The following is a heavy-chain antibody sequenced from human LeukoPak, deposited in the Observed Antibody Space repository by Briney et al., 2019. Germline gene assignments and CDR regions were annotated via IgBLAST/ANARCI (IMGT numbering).Heavy chain of an antibody. V-gene: IGHV4-59*01. CDR3: ATSRPDCGGDCYAFDY. D-gene: IGHD2-21*02. J-gene: IGHJ4*02. Sequence: SETLSLTCTVSGGSISSYYWSWIRQPPGKGLEWIGYIYYSGSTNYNPSLKSRVTISVDTSKNQFSLKLSSVTAADTAVYYCATSRPDCGGDCYAFDYWGQGTLVTVSS. CDR1: GGSISSYY. CDR2: IYYSGST.